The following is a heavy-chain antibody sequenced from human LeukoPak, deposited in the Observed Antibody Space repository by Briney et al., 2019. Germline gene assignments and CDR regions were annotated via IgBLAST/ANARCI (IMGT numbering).Heavy chain of an antibody. D-gene: IGHD2-2*02. V-gene: IGHV3-30*03. J-gene: IGHJ6*02. Sequence: PGRSLRLPCAASGFTFSSYGMHWVRQAPGKGLEWVAVISYDGSNKYYADSVKGRFTISRDNSKNTLYLQMNSLRAEDTAVYYCARDQVDIVVVPAAIDTYYYYGMDVWGQGTTVTVSS. CDR1: GFTFSSYG. CDR2: ISYDGSNK. CDR3: ARDQVDIVVVPAAIDTYYYYGMDV.